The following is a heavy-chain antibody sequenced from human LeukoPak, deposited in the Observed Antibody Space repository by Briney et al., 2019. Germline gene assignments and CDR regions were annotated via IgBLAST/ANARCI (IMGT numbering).Heavy chain of an antibody. J-gene: IGHJ6*02. Sequence: PEGSLRLSCAASGVTLSSYAMSWARQAPGKGLEWVSVIYSGGSTYYADSVKGRFTISRDNSKNTLYLQMNSLRAEDTAVYYCARGGGYDSWYYYGMDVWGQGTTVTVSS. CDR3: ARGGGYDSWYYYGMDV. V-gene: IGHV3-53*01. CDR2: IYSGGST. CDR1: GVTLSSYA. D-gene: IGHD5-12*01.